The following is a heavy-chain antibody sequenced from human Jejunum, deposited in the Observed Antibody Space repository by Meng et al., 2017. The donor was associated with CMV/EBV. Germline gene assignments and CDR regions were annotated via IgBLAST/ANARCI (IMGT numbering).Heavy chain of an antibody. J-gene: IGHJ5*01. Sequence: AASGFTFSTYWMTWVRQAPGKGLEWVANIKQDGSGKYYVASVNGRFIVSRDNAKSSLYLEMNNLRAEDTGVYYCARRRNSNWFDSWGQGTLVTVSS. D-gene: IGHD2/OR15-2a*01. CDR3: ARRRNSNWFDS. CDR1: GFTFSTYW. V-gene: IGHV3-7*01. CDR2: IKQDGSGK.